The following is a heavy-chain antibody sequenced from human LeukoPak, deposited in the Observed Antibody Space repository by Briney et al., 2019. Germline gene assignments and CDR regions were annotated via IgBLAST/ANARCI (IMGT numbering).Heavy chain of an antibody. D-gene: IGHD3-22*01. V-gene: IGHV3-23*01. CDR3: AKPPSMIIVVPLDF. Sequence: GGSLRLSCAASGFTFSNYGMSWVRQAPGKGLEWVSAISGSGASTYYADSVKGRFSISRDNSKNTLYLQMNSLRAEDTAVYYCAKPPSMIIVVPLDFLGQGTLVTVSS. CDR1: GFTFSNYG. CDR2: ISGSGAST. J-gene: IGHJ4*02.